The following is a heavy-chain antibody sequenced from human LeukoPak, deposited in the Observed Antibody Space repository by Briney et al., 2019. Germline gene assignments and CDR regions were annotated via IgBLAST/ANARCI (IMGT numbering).Heavy chain of an antibody. CDR3: AREDSSGWYRYRGAFDI. CDR1: GYTFASYG. CDR2: ISAYNGNT. Sequence: ASVKVSCKASGYTFASYGISWVRQAPGQGLEWMGRISAYNGNTNYAQKLQGRVTMTTDTSTSTAYMELRSLRSDDTAVYYCAREDSSGWYRYRGAFDIWGQGTMVTVSS. D-gene: IGHD6-19*01. V-gene: IGHV1-18*01. J-gene: IGHJ3*02.